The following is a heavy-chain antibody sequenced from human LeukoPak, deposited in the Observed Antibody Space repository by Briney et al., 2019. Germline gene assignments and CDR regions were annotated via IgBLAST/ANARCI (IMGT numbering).Heavy chain of an antibody. CDR1: GGTFSSYA. CDR2: IIPTFGTA. CDR3: ARDNRYSGSYCDY. D-gene: IGHD1-26*01. Sequence: SVKVSCKASGGTFSSYAISWVRQAPGQGLEWMGGIIPTFGTANYAQKFQGRVTITADESTSTAYMELSSLRSEDTAVYYCARDNRYSGSYCDYWGQGTLVTVSS. V-gene: IGHV1-69*13. J-gene: IGHJ4*02.